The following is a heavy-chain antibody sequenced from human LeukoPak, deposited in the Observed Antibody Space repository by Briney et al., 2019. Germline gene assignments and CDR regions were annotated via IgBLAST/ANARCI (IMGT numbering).Heavy chain of an antibody. J-gene: IGHJ4*02. CDR3: ARPKWIGELPDY. V-gene: IGHV1-69*06. CDR2: IIPIFGTA. Sequence: SVKVSCKASGGTFSSYAISWVRQAPGQGLEWMGGIIPIFGTANYAQKFQGRVTITADKSTSTAYMELSSLRSDDTAVYYCARPKWIGELPDYWGQGTLVTVSS. CDR1: GGTFSSYA. D-gene: IGHD3-10*01.